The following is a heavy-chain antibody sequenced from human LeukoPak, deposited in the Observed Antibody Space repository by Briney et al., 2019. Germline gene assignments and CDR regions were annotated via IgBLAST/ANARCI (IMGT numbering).Heavy chain of an antibody. Sequence: SETLFLTCTVSGGSIGSGGYYWSWIRQPAGKGLEYIGRIYSTGSTNYNPSLRSRVTISVDTSKNHFSLKLSSVTAADTAVYYCARDQTYSGSGIYTYFDYWGQGILVTVST. D-gene: IGHD3-10*01. CDR3: ARDQTYSGSGIYTYFDY. CDR2: IYSTGST. V-gene: IGHV4-61*02. J-gene: IGHJ4*02. CDR1: GGSIGSGGYY.